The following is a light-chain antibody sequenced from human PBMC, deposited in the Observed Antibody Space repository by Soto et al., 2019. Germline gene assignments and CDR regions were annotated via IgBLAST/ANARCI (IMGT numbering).Light chain of an antibody. J-gene: IGKJ2*01. CDR1: QSISSY. CDR2: AAS. V-gene: IGKV1-39*01. Sequence: DIRMTQSPSSLSASVGDRVTITCRASQSISSYLNWYQQKPGKAPKLVIYAASSLQSGVPSRFSGSGSGTDFTLTISSLQPEDFATYYCQQSHTLGQGTKLEIK. CDR3: QQSHT.